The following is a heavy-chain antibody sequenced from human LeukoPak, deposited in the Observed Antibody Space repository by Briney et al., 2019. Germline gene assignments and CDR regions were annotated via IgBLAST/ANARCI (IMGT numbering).Heavy chain of an antibody. CDR3: ARSPYYDSSGYMPIGLDY. D-gene: IGHD3-22*01. V-gene: IGHV3-30-3*01. J-gene: IGHJ4*02. Sequence: PGGSLRLSCAASGFTFSSYAMHWVRQAPGKGLEWVAVISYDGSNKYYADSVKGRFTISRDNSKNTLYLQMNSLRAEDTAVYYCARSPYYDSSGYMPIGLDYWGQGTLVTVSS. CDR2: ISYDGSNK. CDR1: GFTFSSYA.